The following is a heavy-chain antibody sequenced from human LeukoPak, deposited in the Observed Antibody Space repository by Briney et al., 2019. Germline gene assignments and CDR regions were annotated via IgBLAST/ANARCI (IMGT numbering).Heavy chain of an antibody. CDR1: GFTFSDYW. J-gene: IGHJ5*02. D-gene: IGHD6-25*01. CDR3: ARDRIAAVGHWRWFDP. V-gene: IGHV3-7*04. Sequence: GGSLRLSCAASGFTFSDYWMTWVRQAPGKGLEWVANIKQDGREKYYVDSVKGRFTISRDNAKNSLYLQMNSLRVEDTAVYYCARDRIAAVGHWRWFDPWGQGTLVTVSS. CDR2: IKQDGREK.